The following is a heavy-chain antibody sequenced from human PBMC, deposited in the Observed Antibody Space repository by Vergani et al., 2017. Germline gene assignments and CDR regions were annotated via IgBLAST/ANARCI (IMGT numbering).Heavy chain of an antibody. Sequence: EVQLLESGGGLVQPGGSLRLSCAASGFTVSSNYMSWVRQAPGKGLEWVSVIYSGGSTYYADSVKGRFTISRDNSKNTLSLQMNSLTAEDTAIYYCAGPQGTSAYYFGGFDYWGQGILVNVSS. J-gene: IGHJ4*02. V-gene: IGHV3-53*01. D-gene: IGHD3-22*01. CDR3: AGPQGTSAYYFGGFDY. CDR1: GFTVSSNY. CDR2: IYSGGST.